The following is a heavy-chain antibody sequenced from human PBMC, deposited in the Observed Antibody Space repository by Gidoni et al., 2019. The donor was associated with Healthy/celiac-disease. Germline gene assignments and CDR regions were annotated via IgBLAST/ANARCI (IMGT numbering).Heavy chain of an antibody. D-gene: IGHD6-13*01. CDR1: GFTFIRYS. Sequence: ELQLVESGGGLVKPGGSLRRSCAASGFTFIRYSMTWVRQAPGKGLGLVSSISSSSSYIYYADSVKGRFTISRDNAKNSLYLQMNSLRAEDTAVYYCARVEDSSSWKYYYYYGMDVWGQGTTVTVSS. CDR2: ISSSSSYI. J-gene: IGHJ6*02. V-gene: IGHV3-21*01. CDR3: ARVEDSSSWKYYYYYGMDV.